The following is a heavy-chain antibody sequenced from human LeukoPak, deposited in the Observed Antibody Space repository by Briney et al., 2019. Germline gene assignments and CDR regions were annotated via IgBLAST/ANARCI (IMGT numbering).Heavy chain of an antibody. CDR2: GDYSGGT. Sequence: SETLSLTCTVSGDSFTSVTDYWAWIRQPPGKGLEWIASGDYSGGTYYNPSLESRVAISADMSKNQISLKLTSVTGADTAVYYCARISASSSWYPDYYFDYWGQGTLVTVSS. D-gene: IGHD6-13*01. J-gene: IGHJ4*02. CDR3: ARISASSSWYPDYYFDY. CDR1: GDSFTSVTDY. V-gene: IGHV4-39*07.